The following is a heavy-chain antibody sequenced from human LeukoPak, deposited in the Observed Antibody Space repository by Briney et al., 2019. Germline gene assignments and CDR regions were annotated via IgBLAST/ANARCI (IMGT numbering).Heavy chain of an antibody. CDR1: GFTFSSYS. J-gene: IGHJ4*02. CDR2: IISSSSFI. V-gene: IGHV3-21*03. CDR3: ARDFGGYCSSSSCYLGFLDY. Sequence: GGSLRLSCAASGFTFSSYSLNWVRQAPGKGLEWVSSIISSSSFIYYADSVKGRFTISRDNAKNSLYLQMNSLRAEDTAVYYCARDFGGYCSSSSCYLGFLDYWGQGTLVTVSS. D-gene: IGHD2-2*01.